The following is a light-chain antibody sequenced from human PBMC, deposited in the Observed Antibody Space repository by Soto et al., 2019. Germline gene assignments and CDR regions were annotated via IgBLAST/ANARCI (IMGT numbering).Light chain of an antibody. CDR3: QQRSNWPMYT. CDR2: DAS. V-gene: IGKV3-11*01. Sequence: EIVLTQSPATLSLSPGERATLSGRARQSVSSYLACDQQKPGHAPRLLIYDASNRATGIPARFSGSGSGTDFTLTISSLEPDDFAVYYCQQRSNWPMYTFGQGTKLEIK. J-gene: IGKJ2*01. CDR1: QSVSSY.